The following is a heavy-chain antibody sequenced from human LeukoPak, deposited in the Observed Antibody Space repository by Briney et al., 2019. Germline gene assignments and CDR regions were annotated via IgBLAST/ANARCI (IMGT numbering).Heavy chain of an antibody. CDR1: GFTFSSYW. CDR3: AKEAGDYYFDY. V-gene: IGHV3-7*03. J-gene: IGHJ4*02. D-gene: IGHD5-24*01. CDR2: IKQDGSEK. Sequence: GGSRRLSCAASGFTFSSYWMSWVRQAPGKGLEWVANIKQDGSEKYYVDSVKGRFTISRDNAKNSLYLQMNSLRAEDTAVYYCAKEAGDYYFDYWGQGTLVTVSS.